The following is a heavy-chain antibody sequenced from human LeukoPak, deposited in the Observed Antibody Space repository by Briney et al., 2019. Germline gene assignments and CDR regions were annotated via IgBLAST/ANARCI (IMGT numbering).Heavy chain of an antibody. CDR3: ARDPVHSSGWFAVSYYYMDV. CDR2: IKQDGSEK. CDR1: GFTFSRHW. D-gene: IGHD6-19*01. J-gene: IGHJ6*03. Sequence: QPGGSLRLSCAASGFTFSRHWMSWVRQAPGKGLEWVANIKQDGSEKFYVDSVKGRFTISRDNAKNSLYLQMNSLRAEDTAVYYCARDPVHSSGWFAVSYYYMDVWGKGTTVTVSS. V-gene: IGHV3-7*01.